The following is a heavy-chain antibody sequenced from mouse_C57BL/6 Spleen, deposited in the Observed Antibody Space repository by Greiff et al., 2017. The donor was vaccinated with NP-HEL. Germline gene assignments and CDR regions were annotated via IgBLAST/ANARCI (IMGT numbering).Heavy chain of an antibody. V-gene: IGHV1-61*01. Sequence: QVQLQQPGAELVRPGSSVKLSCKASGYTFTSYWMDWVKQRPGQGLEWIGNIYPSDSENHYNQKFKDKATLTVDKSASTAYMQLSSLTSEDSAVYYCARGDYDYDYFDYWGQGTTLTVS. CDR3: ARGDYDYDYFDY. J-gene: IGHJ2*01. CDR1: GYTFTSYW. CDR2: IYPSDSEN. D-gene: IGHD2-4*01.